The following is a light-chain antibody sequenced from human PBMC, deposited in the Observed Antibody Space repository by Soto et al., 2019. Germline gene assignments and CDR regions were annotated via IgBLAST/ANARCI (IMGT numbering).Light chain of an antibody. V-gene: IGKV3-15*01. CDR1: QSVSSK. CDR3: QQYNNWPRT. J-gene: IGKJ1*01. CDR2: GAS. Sequence: EIVMTQSPATLSVSPGEGATLSCRASQSVSSKLAWYQQKPGQAPRLLIYGASTRATGIPARFSGSGSGTDFTLTISRLEPEDFAVYFCQQYNNWPRTFGQGTKVDIK.